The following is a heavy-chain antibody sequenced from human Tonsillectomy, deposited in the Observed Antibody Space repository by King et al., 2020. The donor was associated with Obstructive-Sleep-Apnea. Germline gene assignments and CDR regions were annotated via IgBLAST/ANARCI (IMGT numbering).Heavy chain of an antibody. CDR1: GYTFINYF. V-gene: IGHV1-46*01. D-gene: IGHD1-26*01. CDR2: INPSGGSP. CDR3: ARAHSGSYFDV. Sequence: QLVQSGAEVRKPGASLKVSCKASGYTFINYFMHWVRQAPGQGLEWMGIINPSGGSPNYAQRFQDRVTMTRDTSTSTVYMELSSLRFEDTAVYYCARAHSGSYFDVWGQGSLVTVSS. J-gene: IGHJ4*02.